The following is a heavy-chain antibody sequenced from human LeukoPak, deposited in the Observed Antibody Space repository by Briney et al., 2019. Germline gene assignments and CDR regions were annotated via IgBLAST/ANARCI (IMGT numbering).Heavy chain of an antibody. Sequence: KPSETLSLTCTVSGGSVNSYYWSWIRQPPGKGLEWIGYIYYRGSTNYNPSLKSRVTFSVDTSKNQFSLKLNSVTAADTAVYYCARGGDYGDLRYFDYWGQGTLVTVS. CDR3: ARGGDYGDLRYFDY. CDR2: IYYRGST. V-gene: IGHV4-59*02. CDR1: GGSVNSYY. D-gene: IGHD4-17*01. J-gene: IGHJ4*02.